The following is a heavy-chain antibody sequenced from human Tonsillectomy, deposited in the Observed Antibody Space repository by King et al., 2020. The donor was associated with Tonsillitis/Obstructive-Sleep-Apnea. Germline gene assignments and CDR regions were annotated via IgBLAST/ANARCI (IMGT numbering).Heavy chain of an antibody. D-gene: IGHD3-9*01. CDR3: ATGPPPIDAIFSYYYCLDV. V-gene: IGHV3-48*03. Sequence: VQLVESGGGLVQPGGSLRLSCAAAGFTFSSYEMNWVRQAPGKGLEWVSYISSSGSIIYYADSVKGRFSISRDNAKNSLYLQMNSLRSEDTAVYYCATGPPPIDAIFSYYYCLDVWGHGTTVTVSS. CDR1: GFTFSSYE. J-gene: IGHJ6*02. CDR2: ISSSGSII.